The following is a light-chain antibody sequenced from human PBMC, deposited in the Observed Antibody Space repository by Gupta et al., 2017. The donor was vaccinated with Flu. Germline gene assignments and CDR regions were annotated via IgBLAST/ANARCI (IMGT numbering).Light chain of an antibody. J-gene: IGLJ2*01. V-gene: IGLV6-57*01. CDR2: EDN. CDR3: QSDQSTNPSI. Sequence: TTSCTSSSGSMATSYGKWYQQRPGSSPTTVIYEDNKRPSGVPDRFSGSIDTSSNAASLTISGLETEDEADYFCQSDQSTNPSIFGGGTKVTVL. CDR1: SGSMATSY.